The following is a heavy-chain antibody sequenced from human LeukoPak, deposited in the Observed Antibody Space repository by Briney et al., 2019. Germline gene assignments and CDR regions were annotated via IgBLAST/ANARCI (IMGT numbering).Heavy chain of an antibody. J-gene: IGHJ4*02. V-gene: IGHV3-21*01. CDR2: ISSASTYL. D-gene: IGHD5-18*01. Sequence: GGSLRLSCVASGFTFSTHTMNWVRQAPGKGLEWVSSISSASTYLYSADSVRGRFTISRDNAKNSLYLQMNSLRAEDTAVYYCARDTDGYSYGLNYFDYWGQGTLVTVSS. CDR3: ARDTDGYSYGLNYFDY. CDR1: GFTFSTHT.